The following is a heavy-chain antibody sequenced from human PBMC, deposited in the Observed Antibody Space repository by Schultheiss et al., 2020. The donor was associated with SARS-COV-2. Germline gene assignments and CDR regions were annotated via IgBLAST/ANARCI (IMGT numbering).Heavy chain of an antibody. CDR1: GGSISSYY. V-gene: IGHV4-59*12. CDR2: MDYSGTT. D-gene: IGHD3-10*01. Sequence: SQTLSLTCTVSGGSISSYYWSWIRQPPGKALEWIGYMDYSGTTKYNPSLKSRVTISVDTSKNQFSLKLSSVTAADTAVYYCARWFRPGGGAFDIWGQGTMVTVSS. J-gene: IGHJ3*02. CDR3: ARWFRPGGGAFDI.